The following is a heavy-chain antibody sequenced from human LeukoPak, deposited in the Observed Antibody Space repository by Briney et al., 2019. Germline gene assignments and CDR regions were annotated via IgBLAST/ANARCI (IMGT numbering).Heavy chain of an antibody. J-gene: IGHJ4*02. Sequence: PSETLSLTCTVSGGSISSYYWSWIRQPPGKGLEWIEYIYYSGSTNYNPSLKSRVTISVDTSKNQFSLKLSSVTAADTAVYYCARALYFRYYFDYWGQGTLVTVSS. CDR2: IYYSGST. V-gene: IGHV4-59*01. D-gene: IGHD2-8*01. CDR3: ARALYFRYYFDY. CDR1: GGSISSYY.